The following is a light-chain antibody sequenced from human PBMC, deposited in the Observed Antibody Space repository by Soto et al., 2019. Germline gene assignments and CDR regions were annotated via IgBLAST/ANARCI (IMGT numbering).Light chain of an antibody. V-gene: IGKV1-39*01. J-gene: IGKJ2*01. CDR1: ESLSSF. Sequence: DIQMTQSPSSLSASVGDRVTITCRASESLSSFLNWYQQKPGKAPNLLIYGASTLQSGVPSRFSGSGSGTDFTLTITNLQTEDFATYFCQQSYDTLYTFGQGTKLEIK. CDR3: QQSYDTLYT. CDR2: GAS.